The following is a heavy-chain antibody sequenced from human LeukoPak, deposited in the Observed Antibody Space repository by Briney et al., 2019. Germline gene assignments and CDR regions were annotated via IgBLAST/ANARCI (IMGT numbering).Heavy chain of an antibody. CDR2: ISGSGGST. V-gene: IGHV3-23*01. J-gene: IGHJ4*02. Sequence: PGGSLRLSCAASGFTFSSYAMSWVRQAPGKGLEWVSAISGSGGSTYYADSVKGRFTISRDNSKNTLYLQMNSLRAEDTAVYYCAKGKNYYDSSGYPYYFDYWGQGTLVTVSS. CDR3: AKGKNYYDSSGYPYYFDY. CDR1: GFTFSSYA. D-gene: IGHD3-22*01.